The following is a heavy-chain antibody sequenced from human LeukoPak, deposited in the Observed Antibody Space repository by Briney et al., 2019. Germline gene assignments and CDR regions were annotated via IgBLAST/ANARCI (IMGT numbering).Heavy chain of an antibody. CDR2: IIPILGIA. Sequence: GASVKVSCKASGGTFSSYTISWVRQAPGQGLEWMGRIIPILGIANYAQKFQGRVTITADKSTSTAYMELSSLRFEDTAVYYCASVEIVAYYYGMDVWGQGTTVTVSS. J-gene: IGHJ6*02. V-gene: IGHV1-69*02. CDR1: GGTFSSYT. D-gene: IGHD5-12*01. CDR3: ASVEIVAYYYGMDV.